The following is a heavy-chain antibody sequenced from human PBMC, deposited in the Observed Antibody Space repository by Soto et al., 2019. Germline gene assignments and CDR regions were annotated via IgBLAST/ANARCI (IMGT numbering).Heavy chain of an antibody. V-gene: IGHV4-59*01. Sequence: LSLTCTVSGGSITSYKWSWIRQSPGKGLEWIAYMYSSGSSDYNASLKGRVTISMDTSKNQYSLTLNSATAADTAVDYCAREWSAFDYWGQGILVTVSS. CDR1: GGSITSYK. CDR3: AREWSAFDY. J-gene: IGHJ4*02. D-gene: IGHD2-15*01. CDR2: MYSSGSS.